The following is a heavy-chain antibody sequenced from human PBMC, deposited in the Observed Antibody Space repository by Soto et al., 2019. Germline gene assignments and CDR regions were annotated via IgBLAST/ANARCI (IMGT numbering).Heavy chain of an antibody. V-gene: IGHV3-74*01. CDR1: GFTFSSYW. J-gene: IGHJ6*02. CDR3: ASTPYLLSSSSRFPDPYYYGMDV. D-gene: IGHD6-13*01. Sequence: GGSLRLSCAASGFTFSSYWMHWVRQAPGKGLVWVSRINSDGSSTSYADSVKGRFTISRDNAKNTLYLQMNSLRAEDTAVYYCASTPYLLSSSSRFPDPYYYGMDVWGQGTTVTVSS. CDR2: INSDGSST.